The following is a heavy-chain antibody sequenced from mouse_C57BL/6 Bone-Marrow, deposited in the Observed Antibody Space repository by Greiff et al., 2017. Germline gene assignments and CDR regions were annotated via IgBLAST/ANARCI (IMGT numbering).Heavy chain of an antibody. CDR3: ARGVDGYYGFAY. V-gene: IGHV14-2*01. J-gene: IGHJ3*01. CDR1: GFNIKDYY. D-gene: IGHD2-3*01. Sequence: VQLQQSGAELVKPGASVKLSCTASGFNIKDYYMHWVKQRTEQGLEWIGRIDPEDGETKSAPNFQGKATITADTSSNTAYLQPSSLTSEDTAVYYCARGVDGYYGFAYWGQGTLVTVSA. CDR2: IDPEDGET.